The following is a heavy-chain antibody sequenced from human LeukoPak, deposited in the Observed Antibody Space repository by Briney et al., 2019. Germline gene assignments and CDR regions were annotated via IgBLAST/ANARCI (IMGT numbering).Heavy chain of an antibody. CDR1: GYTLTELS. J-gene: IGHJ4*02. Sequence: ASVTVSFKFSGYTLTELSMHWVRQAPGKGLEGMGGFDPEDGETIYAQKFQGRVTMTEDTSTDTAYMELSSLRSEDTAVYYCATGYYGSGSQRKQYYFDYWGQGTLVTVSS. CDR3: ATGYYGSGSQRKQYYFDY. D-gene: IGHD3-10*01. V-gene: IGHV1-24*01. CDR2: FDPEDGET.